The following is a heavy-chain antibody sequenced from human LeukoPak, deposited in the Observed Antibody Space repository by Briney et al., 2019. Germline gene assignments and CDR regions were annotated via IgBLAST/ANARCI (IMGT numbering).Heavy chain of an antibody. Sequence: KPSETLSLTCTVSGGSISSYYWSWIRRPPGKGLEWIGYIYYSGSTNYNPSLKSRVTISVDTSKNQFSLKLSSVTAADTAVYYCARVVSVAQPIGYYYYGMDVWGQGTTVTVSS. CDR2: IYYSGST. CDR3: ARVVSVAQPIGYYYYGMDV. J-gene: IGHJ6*02. V-gene: IGHV4-59*01. D-gene: IGHD3-10*01. CDR1: GGSISSYY.